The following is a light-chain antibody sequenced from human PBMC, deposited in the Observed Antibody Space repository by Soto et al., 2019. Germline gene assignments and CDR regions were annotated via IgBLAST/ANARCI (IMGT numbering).Light chain of an antibody. CDR1: QGISSY. CDR3: QQYYSDPPEIT. V-gene: IGKV1-8*01. J-gene: IGKJ5*01. Sequence: AIRMTQSPSSLSASTGDRVTITCRASQGISSYLAWYQQKPGKAPKLLIYAASTLQSGVPSRFSGSGSRTEFTLTISCLQSEDFATDYGQQYYSDPPEITFGQGTRLEIK. CDR2: AAS.